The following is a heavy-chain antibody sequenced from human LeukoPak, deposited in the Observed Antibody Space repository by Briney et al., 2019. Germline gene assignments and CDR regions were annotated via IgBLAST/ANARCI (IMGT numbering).Heavy chain of an antibody. CDR3: ARLGAYWSNYYFEY. D-gene: IGHD3-16*01. V-gene: IGHV5-51*01. CDR1: GYSFTTYW. J-gene: IGHJ4*02. CDR2: IYPGDSDT. Sequence: GESLKISCQGSGYSFTTYWIGWVRQMPGKGLECMGIIYPGDSDTRYSPSFQGQVTISADKSINTAYLQWSSLKASDTAMYYCARLGAYWSNYYFEYWGQGTLVTVSS.